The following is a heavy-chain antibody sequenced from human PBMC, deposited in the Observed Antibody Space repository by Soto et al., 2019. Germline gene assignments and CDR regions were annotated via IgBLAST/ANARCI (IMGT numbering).Heavy chain of an antibody. V-gene: IGHV4-34*01. CDR3: ARTYSSSWSPFEY. Sequence: QVQLQQWGAGLLKPSETLSLTCAVYGGSFSGYYWSWIRQPPGKGLEWIGEINHSGSTNYNPSLTSRVTISVDTSKTQFSLKLSSVTAADTAVYYCARTYSSSWSPFEYWGQGTLVTVSS. D-gene: IGHD6-13*01. CDR1: GGSFSGYY. CDR2: INHSGST. J-gene: IGHJ4*02.